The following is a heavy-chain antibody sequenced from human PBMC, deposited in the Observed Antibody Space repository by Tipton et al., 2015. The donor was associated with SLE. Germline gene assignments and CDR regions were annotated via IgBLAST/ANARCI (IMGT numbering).Heavy chain of an antibody. CDR2: INKDGSST. V-gene: IGHV3-74*01. D-gene: IGHD1-1*01. J-gene: IGHJ4*02. CDR3: AKGGTTLFDN. CDR1: GFTFSSYW. Sequence: SLRLSCAASGFTFSSYWMHWVRQAPGKGLVWVSRINKDGSSTSYADSVKGRFTISRDNAKNTLYLQMNSLRAEDTAVYYCAKGGTTLFDNWGQGTLVTVSS.